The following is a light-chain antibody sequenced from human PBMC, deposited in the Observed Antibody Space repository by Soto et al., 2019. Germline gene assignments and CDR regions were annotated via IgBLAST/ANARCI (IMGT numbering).Light chain of an antibody. CDR1: RSDVGGYNY. V-gene: IGLV2-14*03. Sequence: QSALTQPASVSGSPGQSITISCTGTRSDVGGYNYVSWYQQHPGKAPQLMIYDVSSRPSGVSHRFSGSKSGTTASLTISGLQAEDEAYYFCSSYTAITTTRVFGGGTKLTVL. CDR2: DVS. J-gene: IGLJ2*01. CDR3: SSYTAITTTRV.